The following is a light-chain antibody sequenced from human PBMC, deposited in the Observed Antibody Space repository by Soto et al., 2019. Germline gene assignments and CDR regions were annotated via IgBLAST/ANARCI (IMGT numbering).Light chain of an antibody. J-gene: IGKJ2*01. CDR1: QSVLYSSNNKNY. CDR2: WAS. Sequence: DIVMTQSPDSLAVSLGERATINCKSSQSVLYSSNNKNYLAWYQQKPGQPPKLLIYWASTRESGVPDRFSGSGSGTDFTLTISSLQAEDVAVYYCQQYYSPPYTFGQGNKLEI. CDR3: QQYYSPPYT. V-gene: IGKV4-1*01.